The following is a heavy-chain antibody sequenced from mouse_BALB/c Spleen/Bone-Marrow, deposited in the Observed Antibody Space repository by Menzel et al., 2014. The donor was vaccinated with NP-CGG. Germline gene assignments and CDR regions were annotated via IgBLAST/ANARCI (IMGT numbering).Heavy chain of an antibody. Sequence: EVKVEESGAELVKPGASVKLSCTASGFNIKDTYTHWVKQRPEQGLEWIGRIDPANGNTKYDPKFQGKAAITADTSSNTAYLQLSSLTSEDTAVYYCASYRYAWYFDVWGAGTTVTVSS. CDR1: GFNIKDTY. CDR2: IDPANGNT. V-gene: IGHV14-3*02. D-gene: IGHD2-14*01. CDR3: ASYRYAWYFDV. J-gene: IGHJ1*01.